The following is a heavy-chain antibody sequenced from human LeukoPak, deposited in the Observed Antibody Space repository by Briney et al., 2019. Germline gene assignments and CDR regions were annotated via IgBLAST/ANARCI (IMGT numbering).Heavy chain of an antibody. CDR3: ARDDELGYCSGGSCYSGPSFDY. CDR1: GFTFSSYW. V-gene: IGHV3-7*01. D-gene: IGHD2-15*01. CDR2: IKQDGSEK. Sequence: GGSLRLSCAASGFTFSSYWMSWVRQAPGKGLEWVANIKQDGSEKYYVDSVKGRFTISRDNAKNSLYLQMNSLRAEDTAVYYCARDDELGYCSGGSCYSGPSFDYWGQGTLVTVSS. J-gene: IGHJ4*02.